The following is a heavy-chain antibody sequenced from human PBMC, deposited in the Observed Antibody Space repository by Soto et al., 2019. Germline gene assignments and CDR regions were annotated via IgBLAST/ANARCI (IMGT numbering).Heavy chain of an antibody. CDR2: IIPIFGRA. Sequence: QVQLVQSGAEVKKPGSSVKVSCKASGGTFSSYGIDWVRQAPGQGLEWMGGIIPIFGRANYAQKIQGRVTITADESTSTAYMELRSRRSEDTAVYYCARGVQHDISGYYYFYWGQGTLVTVSS. CDR3: ARGVQHDISGYYYFY. D-gene: IGHD3-22*01. J-gene: IGHJ4*02. CDR1: GGTFSSYG. V-gene: IGHV1-69*01.